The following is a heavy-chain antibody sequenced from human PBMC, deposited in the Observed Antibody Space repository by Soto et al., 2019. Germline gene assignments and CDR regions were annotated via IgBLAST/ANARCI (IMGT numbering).Heavy chain of an antibody. D-gene: IGHD3-22*01. CDR1: GFTFSSYG. CDR2: ISYDGSNK. Sequence: QVQLVESGGGVVQPGRSLRLSCAASGFTFSSYGMHWVRQAPGKGLEWVAVISYDGSNKYYADSVKGRFTISRENSKNTLYLQMNSLRAEDTAVYYCAKDTSYYYDSSGYPDYWGQGTLVTVSS. V-gene: IGHV3-30*18. CDR3: AKDTSYYYDSSGYPDY. J-gene: IGHJ4*02.